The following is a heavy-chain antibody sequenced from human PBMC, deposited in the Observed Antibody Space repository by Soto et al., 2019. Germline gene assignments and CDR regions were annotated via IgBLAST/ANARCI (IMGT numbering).Heavy chain of an antibody. CDR1: GGTFSSYA. J-gene: IGHJ6*02. CDR2: IIPIFGTA. D-gene: IGHD6-13*01. Sequence: QVQLVQSGAEVKKPGSSVKVSCKASGGTFSSYAISWVRQAPGQGLEWMGGIIPIFGTANYAQKFQGRVTITADESTSTAYMELSSLRSEDTAVYYCARGAAAAGKNYYYYGMDVWGQGTTVTVSS. CDR3: ARGAAAAGKNYYYYGMDV. V-gene: IGHV1-69*01.